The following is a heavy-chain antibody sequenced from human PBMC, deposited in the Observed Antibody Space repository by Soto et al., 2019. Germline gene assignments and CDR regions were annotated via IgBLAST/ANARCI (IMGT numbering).Heavy chain of an antibody. CDR1: GGSFSGYY. Sequence: SETLSLTCAVYGGSFSGYYWSWIRQPPGKGLEWIGEINHSGSTNYNPSLKSRVTISVDTSKNLFSLKLSSVTAADTAVYYCAREGGDYYDSSGYYYFDYWGQGTLVTVSS. D-gene: IGHD3-22*01. CDR2: INHSGST. V-gene: IGHV4-34*01. J-gene: IGHJ4*02. CDR3: AREGGDYYDSSGYYYFDY.